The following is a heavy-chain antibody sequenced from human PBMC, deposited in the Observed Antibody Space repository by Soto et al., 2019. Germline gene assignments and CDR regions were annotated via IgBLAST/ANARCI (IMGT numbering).Heavy chain of an antibody. CDR3: ARDPQLGILDY. CDR1: GFTFSSYA. Sequence: GGSLRLSCAASGFTFSSYAMHWVRQAPGKGLEWVAVISYDGSNKYYADSVKGRFTISRDNSKNTLYLQMNSLRAEDTAVYYCARDPQLGILDYWGQGTLVTVSS. V-gene: IGHV3-30*04. CDR2: ISYDGSNK. J-gene: IGHJ4*02. D-gene: IGHD7-27*01.